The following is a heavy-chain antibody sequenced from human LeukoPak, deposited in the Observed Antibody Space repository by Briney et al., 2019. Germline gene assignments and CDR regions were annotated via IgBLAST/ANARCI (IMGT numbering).Heavy chain of an antibody. CDR3: AKDQTAMIEYYFDY. D-gene: IGHD5-18*01. J-gene: IGHJ4*02. CDR2: ISGSGGIT. Sequence: GGSLRLSCAASGFTFSSYAMSWVRQAPGKGLEWVSGISGSGGITYYADSVKGRFTISRDNSKNTLYLQMNSLRAEDTAVYYCAKDQTAMIEYYFDYWGQGTLVTVSS. V-gene: IGHV3-23*01. CDR1: GFTFSSYA.